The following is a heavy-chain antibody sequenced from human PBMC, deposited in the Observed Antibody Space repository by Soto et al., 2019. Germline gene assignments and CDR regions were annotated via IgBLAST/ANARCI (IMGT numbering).Heavy chain of an antibody. D-gene: IGHD1-26*01. J-gene: IGHJ4*02. CDR2: IWYDGSNK. CDR1: GFTFSSYG. V-gene: IGHV3-33*01. Sequence: QVQLVESGGGVVQPGRSLRLSCAASGFTFSSYGMHWVRQAPGKGLEWVAVIWYDGSNKYYADSVKGRFTISRDNSKNTLYLQMNSLRAEDTAVYYCAREGATMGYFDYWGQGNLVTVSS. CDR3: AREGATMGYFDY.